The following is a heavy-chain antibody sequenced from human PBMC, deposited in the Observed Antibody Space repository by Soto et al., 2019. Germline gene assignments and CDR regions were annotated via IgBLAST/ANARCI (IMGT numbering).Heavy chain of an antibody. V-gene: IGHV3-21*01. J-gene: IGHJ6*02. CDR2: ISSRSDI. CDR3: AREYTAWPLAYGLDV. Sequence: PGGSLRLSCVGSGFTFSPYSINWVRQVPGKGLECVSSISSRSDIYYADSVKGRFTISRDNAKNSVSLQMNSLRAEDTAVYYCAREYTAWPLAYGLDVWGQGTTVTVSS. D-gene: IGHD2-2*02. CDR1: GFTFSPYS.